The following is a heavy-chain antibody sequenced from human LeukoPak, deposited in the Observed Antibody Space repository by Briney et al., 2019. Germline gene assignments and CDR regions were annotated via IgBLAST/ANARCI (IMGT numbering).Heavy chain of an antibody. V-gene: IGHV1-8*03. D-gene: IGHD6-13*01. CDR3: ARGVAAAGTLAIDY. J-gene: IGHJ4*02. CDR1: GYTFTGYY. Sequence: ASVKVSCKASGYTFTGYYMHWVRQAPGQGLEWMGWMKPNSGNTGYAQKFQGRVTITRNTSISTAYMELSSLRSEDTAVYYCARGVAAAGTLAIDYWGQGTLVTVSS. CDR2: MKPNSGNT.